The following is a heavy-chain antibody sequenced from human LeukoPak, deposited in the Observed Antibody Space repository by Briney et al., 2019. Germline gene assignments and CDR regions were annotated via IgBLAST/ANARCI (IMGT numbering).Heavy chain of an antibody. V-gene: IGHV1-18*01. CDR3: ARVVFPHYDFWSGYLNWFDP. Sequence: ASVKVSCKASGYTFTSYGISWVRQAPGQGLEWMGWISAYNGNTNYAQELQGRVTMTTDTSTSTAYMELRSLRSEDTAVYYCARVVFPHYDFWSGYLNWFDPWGQGTLVTVSS. J-gene: IGHJ5*02. CDR2: ISAYNGNT. D-gene: IGHD3-3*01. CDR1: GYTFTSYG.